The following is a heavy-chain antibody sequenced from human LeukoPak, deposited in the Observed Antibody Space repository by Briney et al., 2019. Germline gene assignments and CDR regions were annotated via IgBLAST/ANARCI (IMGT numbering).Heavy chain of an antibody. V-gene: IGHV3-30*04. D-gene: IGHD6-19*01. CDR2: ISYDGSNK. CDR1: GFTFSSYA. CDR3: ARGQQWLWDAFDI. J-gene: IGHJ3*02. Sequence: GGSLRLSCAASGFTFSSYAMHWVRQAPGKGLEWVAVISYDGSNKYYADSVKGRFTISRDNSKNTLYLQMNSLRAEDTAVYYCARGQQWLWDAFDIWGQGTMVTVSS.